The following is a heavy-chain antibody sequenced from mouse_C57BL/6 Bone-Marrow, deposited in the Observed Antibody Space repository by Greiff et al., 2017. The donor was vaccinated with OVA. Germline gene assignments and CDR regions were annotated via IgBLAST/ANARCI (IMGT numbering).Heavy chain of an antibody. CDR1: GFTFSDYY. Sequence: EVHLVESGGGLVQPGGSLKLSCAASGFTFSDYYMYWVRQTPEKRLEWVAYISNGGGSTYYPDTVKGRFTISRDNAKNTLYLQMSRLKSEDTAMYYCASGGGSSSYYYAMDYWGQGTSVTVSS. CDR3: ASGGGSSSYYYAMDY. CDR2: ISNGGGST. J-gene: IGHJ4*01. V-gene: IGHV5-12*01. D-gene: IGHD1-1*01.